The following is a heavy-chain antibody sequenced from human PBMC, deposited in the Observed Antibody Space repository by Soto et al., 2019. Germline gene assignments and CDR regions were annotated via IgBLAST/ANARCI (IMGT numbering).Heavy chain of an antibody. CDR2: IYHSGSS. D-gene: IGHD6-6*01. CDR1: GDSISKNNW. Sequence: PSETLSLTXAVSGDSISKNNWWSWVRQPPGKGLEWIGEIYHSGSSNYNPSLKSRVTMSVDKSKNQLSLKLSSVTAADTAVYYCARNQDEYLNKNPARWLDPWGQGLLVTVSS. V-gene: IGHV4-4*02. CDR3: ARNQDEYLNKNPARWLDP. J-gene: IGHJ5*02.